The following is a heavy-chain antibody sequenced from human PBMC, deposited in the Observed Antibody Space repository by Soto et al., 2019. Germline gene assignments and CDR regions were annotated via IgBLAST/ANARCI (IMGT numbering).Heavy chain of an antibody. Sequence: SETLSLTCTVSGGSISSYYWSWIRQPPGKGLEWIGYMYNTGSTIYNPSLKSRVTISVDTSKNQFSLKLNSVTAADTAVYYCARDLWGYCGADCYPLDVWGQGTTVTAP. CDR3: ARDLWGYCGADCYPLDV. D-gene: IGHD2-21*02. CDR1: GGSISSYY. CDR2: MYNTGST. J-gene: IGHJ6*02. V-gene: IGHV4-59*01.